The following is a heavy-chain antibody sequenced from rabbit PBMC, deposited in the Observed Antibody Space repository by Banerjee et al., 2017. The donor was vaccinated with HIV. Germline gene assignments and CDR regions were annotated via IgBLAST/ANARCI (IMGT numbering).Heavy chain of an antibody. CDR3: ARRYAGSSDYNHYFNL. V-gene: IGHV1S43*01. Sequence: WVRQAPGKGLEWIGYIDPVFGSTYYASWVNGRFTISRSTSLNTVDLKMTSLTAADTATYFCARRYAGSSDYNHYFNLWGQGTLVTVS. J-gene: IGHJ4*01. D-gene: IGHD8-1*01. CDR2: IDPVFGST.